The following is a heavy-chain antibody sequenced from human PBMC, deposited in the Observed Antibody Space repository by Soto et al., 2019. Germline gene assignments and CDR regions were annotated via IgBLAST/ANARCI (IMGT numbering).Heavy chain of an antibody. J-gene: IGHJ3*02. CDR1: GGSISSYY. D-gene: IGHD2-21*02. V-gene: IGHV4-59*08. Sequence: QVQLQESGPGLVKPSETLSLTCTVSGGSISSYYWSWIRQPPGKGLEWIGYIYYSGSTNYNPSLKSRVTISVDTSKNQFSLKLSSVTAADTAVYYCARPRETLTYDAFDIWGQGTMVTVSS. CDR3: ARPRETLTYDAFDI. CDR2: IYYSGST.